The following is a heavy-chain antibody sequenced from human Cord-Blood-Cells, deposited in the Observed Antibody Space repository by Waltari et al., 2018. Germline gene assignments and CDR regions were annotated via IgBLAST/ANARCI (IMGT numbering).Heavy chain of an antibody. CDR3: ARVANEYSSSYYFDY. Sequence: QVQLVESGGGVVQPGRSLRLSCAASGFTFSSYAMHWVRQAPGKGLEWVAVISYDGSNKYYADSVKGRFAISRDNSKNTLYLQMNSLRAEDTAVYYCARVANEYSSSYYFDYWGQGTLVTVSS. D-gene: IGHD6-6*01. CDR2: ISYDGSNK. CDR1: GFTFSSYA. J-gene: IGHJ4*02. V-gene: IGHV3-30*09.